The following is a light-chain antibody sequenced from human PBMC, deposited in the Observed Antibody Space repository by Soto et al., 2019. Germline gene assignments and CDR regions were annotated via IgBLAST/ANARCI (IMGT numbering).Light chain of an antibody. CDR1: SSNIASNT. CDR2: NNN. J-gene: IGLJ2*01. V-gene: IGLV1-44*01. Sequence: QSVLTQPPSASGTPGQRVTLSCSGSSSNIASNTVNWYQQLPGTAPKLLIYNNNHRPSGVLDRFSGSKSGTSASLALSGLQSEDEAEYYCAAWDDSLSGTLFGGGTKLTVL. CDR3: AAWDDSLSGTL.